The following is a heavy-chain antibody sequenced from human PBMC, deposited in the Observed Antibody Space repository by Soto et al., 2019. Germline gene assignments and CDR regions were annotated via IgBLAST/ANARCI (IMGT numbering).Heavy chain of an antibody. CDR2: INSDGARI. D-gene: IGHD1-1*01. CDR3: ARAGDWNYVQDF. CDR1: GLHFTHYR. Sequence: VQLVESGGGFVQPGGSLRLSCAASGLHFTHYRIHWVRQPPGKGLEWVGRINSDGARIEYGDSVKGRFTISRDNAHNMVFLQMNSLTDEDSGVYFGARAGDWNYVQDFWGQGTLVTVSS. J-gene: IGHJ4*02. V-gene: IGHV3-74*03.